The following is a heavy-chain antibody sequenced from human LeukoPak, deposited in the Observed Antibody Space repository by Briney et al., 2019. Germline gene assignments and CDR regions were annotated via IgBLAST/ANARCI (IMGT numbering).Heavy chain of an antibody. V-gene: IGHV7-4-1*02. CDR1: GYTFTSYA. CDR3: ASIHYCGSGSYSKMGDY. J-gene: IGHJ4*02. D-gene: IGHD3-10*01. Sequence: GASVKVSCKASGYTFTSYAMNWVRQAPGQGLEWMGWINTNTGNPTYAQGFTGRFVFSLDTSVSTAYLQISSLKAEDTAVYCCASIHYCGSGSYSKMGDYWGQGTLVTVSS. CDR2: INTNTGNP.